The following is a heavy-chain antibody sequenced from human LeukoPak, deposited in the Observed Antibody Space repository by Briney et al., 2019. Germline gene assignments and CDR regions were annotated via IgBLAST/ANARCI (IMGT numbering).Heavy chain of an antibody. V-gene: IGHV3-23*01. D-gene: IGHD5-12*01. J-gene: IGHJ4*02. CDR1: GFTFSDYA. CDR2: VSSSGGST. CDR3: ALGDSGYEKFDY. Sequence: GGSLRLACAGSGFTFSDYAISWVRQAPGKGLEWDSAVSSSGGSTFYADSVKGRFTISRDNSKNTLYLQMNSLRVDDTAVYYCALGDSGYEKFDYWGQGTLVTVSS.